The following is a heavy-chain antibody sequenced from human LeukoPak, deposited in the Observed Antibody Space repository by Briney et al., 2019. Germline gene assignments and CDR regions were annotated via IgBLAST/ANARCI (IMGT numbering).Heavy chain of an antibody. CDR2: MKEDGSQI. V-gene: IGHV3-7*01. D-gene: IGHD6-19*01. J-gene: IGHJ4*02. CDR3: AGSSGWLFDY. CDR1: GFTFSNYW. Sequence: GGSLRLSCAGTGFTFSNYWMNWVRQAPGKGLEWVANMKEDGSQIYYVDSVKGRFTISRDNAKNSVYLQMNSLRAEDTAVYYCAGSSGWLFDYWGQGTLVAVSS.